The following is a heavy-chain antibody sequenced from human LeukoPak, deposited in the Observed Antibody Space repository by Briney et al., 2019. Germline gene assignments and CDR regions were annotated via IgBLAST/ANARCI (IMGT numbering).Heavy chain of an antibody. Sequence: GGSLRLSCAASGFTFSDYGMHWVRQAPGKGLEWVAVIWYDGSKKYYADSVKGRFTISRDDSKNTLYLQMNSLRAEDTAVYYCAKGSSGARPYFFDYWGQGTLITVSS. V-gene: IGHV3-33*06. CDR1: GFTFSDYG. J-gene: IGHJ4*02. CDR3: AKGSSGARPYFFDY. CDR2: IWYDGSKK.